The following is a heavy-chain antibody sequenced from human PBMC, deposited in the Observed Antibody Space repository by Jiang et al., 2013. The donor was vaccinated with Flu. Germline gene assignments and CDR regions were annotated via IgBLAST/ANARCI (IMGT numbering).Heavy chain of an antibody. Sequence: IPILGIANYAQKFQGRVTITADKSTSTAYMELSSLRSEDTAVYYCARGDGSGSSDAFDIWGQGTMVTVSS. CDR3: ARGDGSGSSDAFDI. J-gene: IGHJ3*02. CDR2: IPILGIA. D-gene: IGHD3-10*01. V-gene: IGHV1-69*04.